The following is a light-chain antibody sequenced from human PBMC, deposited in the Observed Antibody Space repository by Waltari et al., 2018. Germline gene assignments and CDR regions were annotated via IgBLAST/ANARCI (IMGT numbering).Light chain of an antibody. CDR3: QTGGHGTWV. J-gene: IGLJ3*02. CDR2: VNSDGSH. Sequence: QLVLTQSPSASASLGASVKLTCTLSSGHINNVIAWLQQRPEKGPRYLMNVNSDGSHNKGDEIPDRFSGSSSGSERYLTISSLQSEDEADYVCQTGGHGTWVFGGGTKLTVL. CDR1: SGHINNV. V-gene: IGLV4-69*01.